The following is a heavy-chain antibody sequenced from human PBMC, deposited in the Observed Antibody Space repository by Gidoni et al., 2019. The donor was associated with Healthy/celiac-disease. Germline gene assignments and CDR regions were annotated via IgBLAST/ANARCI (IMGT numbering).Heavy chain of an antibody. CDR3: ARERFGELFTTSEPYWYFDL. CDR1: GGSFSGYY. V-gene: IGHV4-34*01. D-gene: IGHD3-10*01. CDR2: INHSGSS. J-gene: IGHJ2*01. Sequence: QVQLQQWGAGLLKPSETLSLTCAVYGGSFSGYYWSWIRQPPGKGLEWIGEINHSGSSNYNPSLKSRVTISVDTSKNQFSLKLSSVTAADTAVYYCARERFGELFTTSEPYWYFDLWGRGTLVTVSS.